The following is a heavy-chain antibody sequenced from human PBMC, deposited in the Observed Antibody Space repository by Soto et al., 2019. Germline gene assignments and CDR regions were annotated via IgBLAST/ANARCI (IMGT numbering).Heavy chain of an antibody. CDR1: GGSVSSGGYY. Sequence: QVQLQESGPGLVKPSQTLSLTCTVSGGSVSSGGYYWNWIRQHPGKGLEWIGYIYYSGSTYYNPSLKSRVTISLDTSKNHFSLTLSSVTAADTAVYSCASAVADDAFDIWGQGTMVTVSS. D-gene: IGHD6-19*01. V-gene: IGHV4-31*03. CDR2: IYYSGST. CDR3: ASAVADDAFDI. J-gene: IGHJ3*02.